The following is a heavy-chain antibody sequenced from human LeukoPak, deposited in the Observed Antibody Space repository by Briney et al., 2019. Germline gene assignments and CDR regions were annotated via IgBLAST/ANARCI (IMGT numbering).Heavy chain of an antibody. CDR3: AKRAGQYYYYYYGMDV. Sequence: PGGSLRLSCAASGFTFSNYTMNWVRQAPGKGLEWLSSLSRTGGYTYYADTVKGRFRITRDNSKNTLYLQMNSLRAEDTAVYYCAKRAGQYYYYYYGMDVWGQGTTVTVSS. V-gene: IGHV3-23*01. CDR2: LSRTGGYT. CDR1: GFTFSNYT. J-gene: IGHJ6*02. D-gene: IGHD6-19*01.